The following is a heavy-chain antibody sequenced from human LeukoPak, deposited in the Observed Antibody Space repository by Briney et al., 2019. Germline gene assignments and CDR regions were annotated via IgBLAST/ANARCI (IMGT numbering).Heavy chain of an antibody. J-gene: IGHJ3*02. Sequence: ASVKVSCKASGYTFTGYYMHWVRQAPGQGLEWMGWINPNSGGTNYAQKFQGRVTMTRDTSISTAYMELSRLRSDDTAVYYCARDRSGPYYYEVRGAFDIWGQGTMVTVSS. V-gene: IGHV1-2*02. CDR1: GYTFTGYY. D-gene: IGHD3-22*01. CDR3: ARDRSGPYYYEVRGAFDI. CDR2: INPNSGGT.